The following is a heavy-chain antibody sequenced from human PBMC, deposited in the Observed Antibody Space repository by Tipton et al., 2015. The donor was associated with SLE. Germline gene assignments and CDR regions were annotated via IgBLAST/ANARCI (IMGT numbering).Heavy chain of an antibody. CDR1: GDSISSGYY. D-gene: IGHD2-21*01. Sequence: GLVKPSETLSLTCDVSGDSISSGYYWGWIRQPPGKGLEWIGNIYHSGATDYNPSLKSRVTISVDTSKNQFSLKLTPVTAADTAVYYCVKDSGLGWMTEAGFDAWGQGTMVTVSS. V-gene: IGHV4-38-2*01. CDR2: IYHSGAT. J-gene: IGHJ5*02. CDR3: VKDSGLGWMTEAGFDA.